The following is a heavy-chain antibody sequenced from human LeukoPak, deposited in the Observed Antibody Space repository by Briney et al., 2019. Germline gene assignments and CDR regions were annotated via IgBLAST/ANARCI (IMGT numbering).Heavy chain of an antibody. J-gene: IGHJ4*02. CDR3: AKLWDRSIAAPIDD. D-gene: IGHD6-6*01. Sequence: GGSLRLSCAASGFTFSSYAMHWVRQAPGKGLEWVAVISYDGSNKYYADSVKGRFTISRDNSKNTLYLQMNSLRAEDTAVYYCAKLWDRSIAAPIDDWGQGTLVTVSS. CDR2: ISYDGSNK. CDR1: GFTFSSYA. V-gene: IGHV3-30-3*02.